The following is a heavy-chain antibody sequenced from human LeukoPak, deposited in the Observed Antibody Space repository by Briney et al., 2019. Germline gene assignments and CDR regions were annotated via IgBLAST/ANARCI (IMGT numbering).Heavy chain of an antibody. CDR3: AKPHDSRRHYFDY. V-gene: IGHV3-23*01. CDR2: ISGSGGST. D-gene: IGHD3-3*01. CDR1: GFTFSSYA. Sequence: GGSLRLSCAASGFTFSSYAMSWVRQAPGKGLEWVSAISGSGGSTYYADSVKGRFTISRDNSKNTLYLQMNSLRAEDTAVYYCAKPHDSRRHYFDYWGQVTLVTVSS. J-gene: IGHJ4*02.